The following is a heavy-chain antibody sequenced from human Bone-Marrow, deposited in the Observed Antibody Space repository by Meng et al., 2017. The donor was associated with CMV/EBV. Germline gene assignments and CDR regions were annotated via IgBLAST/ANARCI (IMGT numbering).Heavy chain of an antibody. V-gene: IGHV3-30*04. D-gene: IGHD2-2*01. CDR3: ARDHEVVVVPAATNWFDP. Sequence: GESLKISCAASGFSFSTCPMHWVRQAPGKGLEWVAVISHDGMNNYYADSVKGRFTISRDNFKNTLYLQMNSLSPEDTAIYDCARDHEVVVVPAATNWFDPWGQGTLVTVSS. J-gene: IGHJ5*02. CDR2: ISHDGMNN. CDR1: GFSFSTCP.